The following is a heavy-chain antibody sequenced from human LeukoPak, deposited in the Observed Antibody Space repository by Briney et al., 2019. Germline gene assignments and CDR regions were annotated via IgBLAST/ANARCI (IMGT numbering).Heavy chain of an antibody. J-gene: IGHJ5*02. CDR3: ARDVLAHPNWFDP. Sequence: SETLSLTCTVSGGSISSGSHYWSWIRQPAGKGLEWIGRVYTSGITEYSPSLRSRVTISRDTSKNQFSLKLSSVTAADTAVYYCARDVLAHPNWFDPWGQGTLVTVSS. D-gene: IGHD2-8*02. CDR1: GGSISSGSHY. CDR2: VYTSGIT. V-gene: IGHV4-61*02.